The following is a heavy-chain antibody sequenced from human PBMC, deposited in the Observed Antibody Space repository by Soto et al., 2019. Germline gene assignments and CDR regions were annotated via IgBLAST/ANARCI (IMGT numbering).Heavy chain of an antibody. V-gene: IGHV1-3*01. CDR1: GYTFTSYA. CDR3: ATPYGDYPPYYYYGMDV. D-gene: IGHD4-17*01. Sequence: ASVKVSCTASGYTFTSYAMHWVRQAPGQRLEWMGWINAGNGNTKYSQKFQGRVTITRDTSASTAYMELSSLRSEDTAVYYCATPYGDYPPYYYYGMDVWGQGTTVTVSS. J-gene: IGHJ6*02. CDR2: INAGNGNT.